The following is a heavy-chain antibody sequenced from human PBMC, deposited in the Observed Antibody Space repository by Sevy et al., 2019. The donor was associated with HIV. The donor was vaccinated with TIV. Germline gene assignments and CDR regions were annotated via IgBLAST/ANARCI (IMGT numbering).Heavy chain of an antibody. J-gene: IGHJ4*02. CDR3: AKEGEAGIVGGDY. D-gene: IGHD1-26*01. Sequence: GGSRRPSCAASGFTLSSNAMTWVRQAPGKGLEWVSAISGGGGTTYYADPVKGRFTISRDNSKNTLYLQMNSLRAEDTAVYYCAKEGEAGIVGGDYWGQGTLVTVSS. CDR1: GFTLSSNA. V-gene: IGHV3-23*01. CDR2: ISGGGGTT.